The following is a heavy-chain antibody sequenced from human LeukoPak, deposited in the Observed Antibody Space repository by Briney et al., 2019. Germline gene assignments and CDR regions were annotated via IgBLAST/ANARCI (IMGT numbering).Heavy chain of an antibody. CDR2: IGGDGGRT. CDR3: AKASRQGAVASPLDY. J-gene: IGHJ4*02. D-gene: IGHD6-19*01. V-gene: IGHV3-23*01. CDR1: GFMFTTYA. Sequence: PGGALRLSCAASGFMFTTYAMSWVRQAPGKGREWVSAIGGDGGRTYYADSVKGRFTISRDNSKDTAFLQMNSLRAEDTAVYYCAKASRQGAVASPLDYWGQGTLVTVSS.